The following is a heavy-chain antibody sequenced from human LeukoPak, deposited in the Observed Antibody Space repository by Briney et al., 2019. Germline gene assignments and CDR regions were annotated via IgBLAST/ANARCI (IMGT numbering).Heavy chain of an antibody. V-gene: IGHV3-30*02. CDR2: IRYDGSNK. CDR3: AKDREGIVGATALFDY. J-gene: IGHJ4*02. Sequence: GGSLRLSCAASGFTFSSYGMHWVRQAPGKGLEWVAFIRYDGSNKYYADSVKGRFTISRDNSKNTLYLQMNSLRAEDTAVYYCAKDREGIVGATALFDYWGQGTLVTVSS. CDR1: GFTFSSYG. D-gene: IGHD1-26*01.